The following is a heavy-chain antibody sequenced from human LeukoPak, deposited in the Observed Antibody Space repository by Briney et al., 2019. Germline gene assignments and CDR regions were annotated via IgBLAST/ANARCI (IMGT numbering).Heavy chain of an antibody. CDR1: GFTFSSYA. CDR3: AKLSAS. D-gene: IGHD2-8*01. Sequence: GGSLRLSCAASGFTFSSYAMSWVRQAPGKGLEWVSTIGSGGASAYYAESVKGRFTISRDNSKNTLYLQMNSLRADDTAIYHCAKLSASWGQGTLVTVSS. J-gene: IGHJ4*02. CDR2: IGSGGASA. V-gene: IGHV3-23*01.